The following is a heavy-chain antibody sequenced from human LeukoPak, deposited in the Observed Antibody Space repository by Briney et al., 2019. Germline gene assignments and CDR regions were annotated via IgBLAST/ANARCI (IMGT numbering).Heavy chain of an antibody. CDR2: INPNSGGT. V-gene: IGHV1-2*02. CDR3: VRDFRVGGDF. Sequence: ASVKLSCNTSGYVFSDYYIHWVRQAPGQGIEWVGWINPNSGGTKYAQRFQDRVTMTRDRSTSTAYMDLTRLTSDDTAVYYCVRDFRVGGDFWGQGTLVSVSS. J-gene: IGHJ4*02. D-gene: IGHD2-15*01. CDR1: GYVFSDYY.